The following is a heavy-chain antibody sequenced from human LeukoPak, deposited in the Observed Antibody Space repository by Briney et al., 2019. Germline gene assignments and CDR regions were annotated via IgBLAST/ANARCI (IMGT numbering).Heavy chain of an antibody. D-gene: IGHD2-15*01. CDR2: ISGDGGST. CDR3: AKAKPEWWYDY. Sequence: PGGSLRLSCAASGFTFDDYAMHWVRQAPGKGLEWVSLISGDGGSTYYADSVKGRFTISRDNSKNSLYLQMNSLRTEDTASYYCAKAKPEWWYDYWGQGTLVTVSS. J-gene: IGHJ4*02. V-gene: IGHV3-43*02. CDR1: GFTFDDYA.